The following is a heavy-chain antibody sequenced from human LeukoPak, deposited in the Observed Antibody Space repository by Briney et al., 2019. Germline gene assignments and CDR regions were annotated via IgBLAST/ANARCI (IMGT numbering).Heavy chain of an antibody. CDR1: GVTFTNSD. J-gene: IGHJ4*02. Sequence: GGSLRLSCAVSGVTFTNSDMSWVRQAPGKGLGWVSAMGGSDSATHYADSVKDRFIISRANSKTTLFLQMNSLRAEDTAIYYCVKAKTAVVLPTAPRTYYFDFWGQGTLVTVSS. V-gene: IGHV3-23*01. D-gene: IGHD4-23*01. CDR2: MGGSDSAT. CDR3: VKAKTAVVLPTAPRTYYFDF.